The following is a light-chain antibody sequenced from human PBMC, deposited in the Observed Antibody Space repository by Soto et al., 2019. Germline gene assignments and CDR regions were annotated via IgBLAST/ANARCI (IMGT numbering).Light chain of an antibody. J-gene: IGLJ1*01. V-gene: IGLV2-14*01. CDR2: EVS. CDR3: SSFSSTSTLYV. CDR1: SSDVGGYNY. Sequence: QSALTQPASVSGSPGQSITISCTGASSDVGGYNYVSWYQHHPGKAPKLIIYEVSNRPSGVSNRFSGSKSGNTASLTISGLQAEDEADDHCSSFSSTSTLYVFGTGTKVTVL.